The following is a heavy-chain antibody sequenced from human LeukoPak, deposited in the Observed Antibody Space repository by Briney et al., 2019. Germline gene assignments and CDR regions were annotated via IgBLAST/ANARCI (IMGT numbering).Heavy chain of an antibody. CDR1: PGSISRFY. D-gene: IGHD4-17*01. J-gene: IGHJ4*02. CDR2: IVHMGNT. CDR3: AGTVTTHFAY. Sequence: SDTLSLTCSVSPGSISRFYWSWIRQAPGKEPEWIGYIVHMGNTNYNPSLRGRVTISIDTSKNEFSLDLTSVTAADTAVYYCAGTVTTHFAYWGQGALVTVSS. V-gene: IGHV4-59*08.